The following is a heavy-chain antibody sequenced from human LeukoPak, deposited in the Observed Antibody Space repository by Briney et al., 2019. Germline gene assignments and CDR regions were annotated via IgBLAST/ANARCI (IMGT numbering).Heavy chain of an antibody. CDR1: GFTFDDYA. Sequence: GGSLRLSCAASGFTFDDYAMHWVRQAPGKGLEWVSLISWDGGSTYYADSVKGRFTISRDNSKNSLYLQMNSLGAEDTALYYCAKGYSEYYYYMDVWGKGTTVTVSS. V-gene: IGHV3-43D*04. D-gene: IGHD6-13*01. CDR2: ISWDGGST. CDR3: AKGYSEYYYYMDV. J-gene: IGHJ6*03.